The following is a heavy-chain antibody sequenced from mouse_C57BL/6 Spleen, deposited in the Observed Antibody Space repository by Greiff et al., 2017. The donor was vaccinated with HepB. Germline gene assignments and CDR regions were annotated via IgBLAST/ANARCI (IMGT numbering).Heavy chain of an antibody. J-gene: IGHJ2*01. V-gene: IGHV1-54*01. Sequence: QVQLQQSGAELVRPGTSVKVSCKASGYAFTNYLIEWVKQRPGQGLEWIGVINPGSGGTNYNEKFKGKATLTADKSSSTAYMQLSSLTSEDSAVYFCARDDGYYGYWGQGTTLTVSS. CDR2: INPGSGGT. D-gene: IGHD2-3*01. CDR1: GYAFTNYL. CDR3: ARDDGYYGY.